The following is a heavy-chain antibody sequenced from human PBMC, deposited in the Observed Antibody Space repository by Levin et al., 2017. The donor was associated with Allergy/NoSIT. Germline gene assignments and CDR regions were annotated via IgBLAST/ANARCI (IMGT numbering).Heavy chain of an antibody. CDR3: TKDKGYCSTTGCSFIEYGMGV. CDR2: ISWDSGDI. Sequence: GGSLRLSCTASGFTFDDYAMHWVRQGPGKGLEWVSGISWDSGDIGYADSVKGRFTISRDNAQNSLYLEMNSLRAEDTALYFCTKDKGYCSTTGCSFIEYGMGVWGQGTTVTVSS. CDR1: GFTFDDYA. V-gene: IGHV3-9*01. D-gene: IGHD2-2*01. J-gene: IGHJ6*02.